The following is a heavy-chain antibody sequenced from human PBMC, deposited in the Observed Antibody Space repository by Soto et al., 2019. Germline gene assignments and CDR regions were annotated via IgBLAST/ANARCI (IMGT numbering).Heavy chain of an antibody. Sequence: SETLSLTCTVSGGSFSSFYWSWIRQPPGKRPAWIGYIYNSGSTNYDPSLKSRVTISVDTSKNQFSLKLSSVTAADTAVYYCARESEAGIAAAQGAFDIWGQGTMVTVSS. CDR2: IYNSGST. CDR3: ARESEAGIAAAQGAFDI. J-gene: IGHJ3*02. V-gene: IGHV4-59*12. CDR1: GGSFSSFY. D-gene: IGHD6-13*01.